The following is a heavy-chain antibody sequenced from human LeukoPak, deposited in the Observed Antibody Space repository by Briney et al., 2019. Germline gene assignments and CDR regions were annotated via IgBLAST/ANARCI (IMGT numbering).Heavy chain of an antibody. D-gene: IGHD6-13*01. CDR2: IDPSDSYT. J-gene: IGHJ5*02. V-gene: IGHV5-10-1*01. CDR3: ARHESKSIAAATP. CDR1: GYSFTSYW. Sequence: TGESLRISCKGSGYSFTSYWISWVRQMTGKGLEWMGRIDPSDSYTNYSPSFQGHVTISADKSISTAYLQWSSLKASDTAMYYCARHESKSIAAATPWGQGTLVTVSS.